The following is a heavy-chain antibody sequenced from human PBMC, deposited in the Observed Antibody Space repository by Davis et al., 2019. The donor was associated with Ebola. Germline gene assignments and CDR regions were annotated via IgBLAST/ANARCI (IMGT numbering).Heavy chain of an antibody. CDR2: ISSRSLYK. V-gene: IGHV3-21*01. CDR1: EFVFSTFT. Sequence: GESLKISCAGSEFVFSTFTMNWVRQAPGKGLEWVSSISSRSLYKYYADSVKGRFTISRDNAKNSLYLQMNSLRAEDTGVYFCARDPVDPESDYYFYGMDLWGKGTTVTVPS. J-gene: IGHJ6*04. CDR3: ARDPVDPESDYYFYGMDL. D-gene: IGHD4-23*01.